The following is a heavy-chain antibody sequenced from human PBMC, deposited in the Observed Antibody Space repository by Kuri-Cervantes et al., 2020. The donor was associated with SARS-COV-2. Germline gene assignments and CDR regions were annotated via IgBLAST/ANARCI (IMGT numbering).Heavy chain of an antibody. J-gene: IGHJ4*02. CDR2: ISYDGSNK. CDR3: AKVNRMYTIFGVVTALDY. CDR1: GFTFSSYA. Sequence: GGSLRLSCAASGFTFSSYAMHWVRQAPGKGLEWVAVISYDGSNKYYADSVKGRFTISRDNSKNTLYLQMNSLRAEDTAVYYCAKVNRMYTIFGVVTALDYWGQGTLVTVSS. D-gene: IGHD3-3*01. V-gene: IGHV3-30*04.